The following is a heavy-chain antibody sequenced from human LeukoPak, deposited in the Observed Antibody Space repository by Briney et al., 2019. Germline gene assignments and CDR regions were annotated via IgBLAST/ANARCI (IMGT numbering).Heavy chain of an antibody. Sequence: SETLSLTCTVSGGSISSYYWSWILQPPGKGLEWIGEINHSGSTNYNPSLKSRVTISVDTSKNQFSLKLSSVTAADTAVYYCARGTRILWFGELSPLDYWGQGTLVTVSS. D-gene: IGHD3-10*01. CDR3: ARGTRILWFGELSPLDY. CDR1: GGSISSYY. J-gene: IGHJ4*02. V-gene: IGHV4-34*01. CDR2: INHSGST.